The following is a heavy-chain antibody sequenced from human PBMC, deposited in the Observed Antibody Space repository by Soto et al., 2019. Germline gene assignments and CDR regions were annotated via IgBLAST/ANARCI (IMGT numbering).Heavy chain of an antibody. CDR3: ASSRATVTPLDY. J-gene: IGHJ4*02. D-gene: IGHD4-17*01. CDR2: ISWGSGSI. Sequence: QLVESGGDLVQPGRSLRLSCAASGFKFEDYAMHWVRQAPGKGLEWVSSISWGSGSIGYADSVRGRFAISRDSAKKSLYLQMNSLRTEDTALYYCASSRATVTPLDYWGQGTLVTVSS. CDR1: GFKFEDYA. V-gene: IGHV3-9*01.